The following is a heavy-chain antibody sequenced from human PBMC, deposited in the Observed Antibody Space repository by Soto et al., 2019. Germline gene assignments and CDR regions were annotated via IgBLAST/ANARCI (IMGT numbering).Heavy chain of an antibody. CDR3: ARAESSGYYLPPYFDY. D-gene: IGHD3-22*01. CDR2: IYYSGST. CDR1: GGSIRSYY. J-gene: IGHJ4*02. V-gene: IGHV4-59*01. Sequence: SETLSLTCTVSGGSIRSYYWSWIRQPPGKGLEWIGYIYYSGSTNYNPSLKSRVTISVDTSKNQFSLKLSSVTAADTAVYYCARAESSGYYLPPYFDYWGQGTLVTVSS.